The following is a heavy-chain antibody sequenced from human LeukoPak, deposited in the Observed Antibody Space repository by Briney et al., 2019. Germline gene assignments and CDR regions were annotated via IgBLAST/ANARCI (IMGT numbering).Heavy chain of an antibody. Sequence: ASVKVSCKASGYTFTGYYMHWVRQAPGQGLEWMGIINPSGGSTSYAQKFQGRVTMTRDTSTSTVYMELSSLRSEDTAVYYCARAPSSSWYRSFRWFDPWGQGTLVTVSS. D-gene: IGHD6-13*01. J-gene: IGHJ5*02. CDR3: ARAPSSSWYRSFRWFDP. CDR1: GYTFTGYY. V-gene: IGHV1-46*01. CDR2: INPSGGST.